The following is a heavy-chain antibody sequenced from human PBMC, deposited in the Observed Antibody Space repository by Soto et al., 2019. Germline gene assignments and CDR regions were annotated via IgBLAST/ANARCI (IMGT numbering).Heavy chain of an antibody. CDR3: ANAGVVVPAASDAFDI. CDR1: GYSFTSYW. V-gene: IGHV5-10-1*01. CDR2: IDPSDSYT. D-gene: IGHD2-2*01. J-gene: IGHJ3*02. Sequence: GESLKISCNGSGYSFTSYWSSWVRQMPGKGLEWMGRIDPSDSYTNYSPSFQGHVTISADKSISTAYLQWSSLKASDTAMYYCANAGVVVPAASDAFDIWGQGTMVTVSS.